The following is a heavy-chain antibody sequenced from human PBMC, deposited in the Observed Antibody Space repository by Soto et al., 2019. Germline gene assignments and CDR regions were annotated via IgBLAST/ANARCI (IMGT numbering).Heavy chain of an antibody. CDR1: GFTFSSYW. CDR3: ARDPDYYYDSSGYYYETWGAFDI. J-gene: IGHJ3*02. V-gene: IGHV3-7*03. D-gene: IGHD3-22*01. Sequence: EVQLVESGGGLVQPGGSLRLSCAASGFTFSSYWMSWVRQAPGKGLEWVANIKQDGSEKYYVDSVKGRFTISRDNAKNSLYLQMNSLRAEDTAVYYCARDPDYYYDSSGYYYETWGAFDIWGQGTMVTVSS. CDR2: IKQDGSEK.